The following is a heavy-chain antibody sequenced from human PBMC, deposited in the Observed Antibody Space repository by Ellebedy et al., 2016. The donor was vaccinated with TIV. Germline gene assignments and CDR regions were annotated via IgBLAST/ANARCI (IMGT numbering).Heavy chain of an antibody. J-gene: IGHJ3*01. D-gene: IGHD2-8*01. CDR2: VSRDGTT. CDR3: ARETFIDVDLKVWGVFDF. Sequence: GGSLRLSCAASGFTVNSHPVSWVRQAPGEGLEWVSSVSRDGTTYYSDSLRDRFTIPSDTSTNTLYLQIDGLRAEDTAVYFCARETFIDVDLKVWGVFDFWGQGTMVAVSS. V-gene: IGHV3-66*01. CDR1: GFTVNSHP.